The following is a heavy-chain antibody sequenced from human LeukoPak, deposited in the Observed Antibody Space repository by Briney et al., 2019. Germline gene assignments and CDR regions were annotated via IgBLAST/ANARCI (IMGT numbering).Heavy chain of an antibody. D-gene: IGHD3-10*01. CDR3: ASLYGSGSSLFDY. J-gene: IGHJ4*02. CDR2: IWYDGSNK. Sequence: GGSLRLSCAASGFTFSSYGVHWVRQAPGKGLEWVAVIWYDGSNKYYADSVKGRFTISRDNSKNTLYLQMNSLRAEDTAVYYCASLYGSGSSLFDYWGQGTLVTVSS. CDR1: GFTFSSYG. V-gene: IGHV3-33*01.